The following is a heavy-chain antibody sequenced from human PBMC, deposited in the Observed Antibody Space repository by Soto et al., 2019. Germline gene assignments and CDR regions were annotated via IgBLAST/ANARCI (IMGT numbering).Heavy chain of an antibody. CDR2: IYYSGST. D-gene: IGHD6-13*01. V-gene: IGHV4-31*03. J-gene: IGHJ4*02. Sequence: SETLSLTCTVSGGSISSGGYYWSWIRQHPGKGLEWIGYIYYSGSTYYNPSLKSRVTISVDTSKNQFSLKLSSVTAADTAVYYCARVVVRVGSSWYLGSDFDYWGQGTLVTVSS. CDR1: GGSISSGGYY. CDR3: ARVVVRVGSSWYLGSDFDY.